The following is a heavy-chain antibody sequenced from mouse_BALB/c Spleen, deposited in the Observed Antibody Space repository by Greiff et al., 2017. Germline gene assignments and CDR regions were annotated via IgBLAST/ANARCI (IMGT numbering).Heavy chain of an antibody. J-gene: IGHJ4*01. CDR2: IDPANGNT. CDR3: ARCVYKAMDY. V-gene: IGHV14-3*02. CDR1: GFNIKDTY. Sequence: EVQLQESGAELVKPGASVKLSCTASGFNIKDTYMHWVKQRPEQGLEWIGRIDPANGNTKYDPKFQGKATITADTSSNTAYLQLSSLTSEDTAVYYCARCVYKAMDYWGQGTSVTVSS.